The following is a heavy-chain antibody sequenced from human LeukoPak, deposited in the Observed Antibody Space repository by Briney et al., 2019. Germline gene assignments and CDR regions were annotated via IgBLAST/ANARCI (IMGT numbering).Heavy chain of an antibody. J-gene: IGHJ4*02. V-gene: IGHV1-69*05. Sequence: SVKVSCKASGGTFSSYAISWVRQAPGQGLEWMGGIIPIFGTANYAQKFQGRVTITTDESTSTAYMELSSLRSEDTAVYYCARVYYDSSGYYYSFDYWGQGTLVTVSS. CDR3: ARVYYDSSGYYYSFDY. D-gene: IGHD3-22*01. CDR2: IIPIFGTA. CDR1: GGTFSSYA.